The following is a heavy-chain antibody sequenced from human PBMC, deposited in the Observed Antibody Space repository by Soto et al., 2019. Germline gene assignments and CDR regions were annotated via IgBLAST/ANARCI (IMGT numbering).Heavy chain of an antibody. CDR3: ARPRAWYGEWAFDI. V-gene: IGHV4-39*01. CDR1: GGSISSDTYY. Sequence: QLQVQESGPGLVKASETLSLTCSVSGGSISSDTYYWVWVRQPPGKGLEWIGSIKYNGHTYYKPSLKTRVAMSVDTSKNQFSLHLTSVTAADTAVYSCARPRAWYGEWAFDIWGQGTGVTVSS. CDR2: IKYNGHT. D-gene: IGHD3-10*01. J-gene: IGHJ3*02.